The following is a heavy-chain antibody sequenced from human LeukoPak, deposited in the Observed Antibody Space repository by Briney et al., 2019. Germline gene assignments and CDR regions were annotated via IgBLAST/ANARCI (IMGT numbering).Heavy chain of an antibody. CDR3: ARERGYSYLLDY. D-gene: IGHD5-18*01. J-gene: IGHJ4*02. V-gene: IGHV4-34*01. CDR2: INHSGST. Sequence: PSETLSLTCAVYGGSFSGYYWSWIRQPPGKGLEWIGEINHSGSTNYNPSLKSRVTIPVDTSKNQFSLKLSSVTAADTAVYYCARERGYSYLLDYWGQGTLVTVSS. CDR1: GGSFSGYY.